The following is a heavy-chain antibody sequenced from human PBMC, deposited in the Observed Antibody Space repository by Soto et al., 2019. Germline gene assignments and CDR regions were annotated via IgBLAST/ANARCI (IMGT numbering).Heavy chain of an antibody. CDR2: ISSSSSTI. CDR3: ARVSGGIAVGSRYYYYYMDV. D-gene: IGHD6-19*01. J-gene: IGHJ6*03. V-gene: IGHV3-48*01. Sequence: GGSLRLSCAASGFTFSSYSMNWVRQAPGKGLEWVSYISSSSSTIYYADSVKGRFTISRDNAKNSLYLQMNSLRAEDTAVYYCARVSGGIAVGSRYYYYYMDVWGKGTTVTVSS. CDR1: GFTFSSYS.